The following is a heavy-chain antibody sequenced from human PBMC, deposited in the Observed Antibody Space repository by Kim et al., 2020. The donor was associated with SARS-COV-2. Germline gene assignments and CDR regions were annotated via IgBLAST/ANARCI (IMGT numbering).Heavy chain of an antibody. CDR1: GGSISYYY. J-gene: IGHJ6*02. Sequence: SETLSLTCTVSGGSISYYYWSWTRQPPGKGLEWIGYIYYSGSTNYNPSLKSRVTISVDTSKNQFSLTLTSVTAADTAVYYCERDIAAAGYYYGVYGGGQGTTVTVS. D-gene: IGHD6-13*01. CDR2: IYYSGST. CDR3: ERDIAAAGYYYGVYG. V-gene: IGHV4-59*13.